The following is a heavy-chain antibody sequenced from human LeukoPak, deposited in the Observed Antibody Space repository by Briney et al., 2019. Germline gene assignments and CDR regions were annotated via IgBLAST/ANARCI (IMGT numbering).Heavy chain of an antibody. V-gene: IGHV3-30*18. D-gene: IGHD6-13*01. Sequence: GGSLRLSCAASGFTFSSYGMHWVRQAPGKGLEWVAVISYDGSNKYYADSVKGRFTISRDNSKNTLYLQMNSLRAEDTAVYYCAKHSSSWTLYYYGMDVWGQGTTVTVSS. CDR2: ISYDGSNK. CDR3: AKHSSSWTLYYYGMDV. J-gene: IGHJ6*02. CDR1: GFTFSSYG.